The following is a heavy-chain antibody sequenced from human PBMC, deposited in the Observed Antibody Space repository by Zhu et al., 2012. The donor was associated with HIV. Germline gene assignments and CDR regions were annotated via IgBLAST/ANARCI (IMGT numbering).Heavy chain of an antibody. V-gene: IGHV4-38-2*01. J-gene: IGHJ3*02. CDR1: GYSISSGYY. Sequence: QVQLQESGPGLMKPSETLSLTCAVSGYSISSGYYWGWIRQPPGKGLEWIGIIYHSGSTYYNPSLKSRVTISIDSSKNQFSLRLSSVIVADTAVYYCARSIYYYDSSGYYSDAFDIWAKGQWSPSLQ. D-gene: IGHD3-22*01. CDR2: IYHSGST. CDR3: ARSIYYYDSSGYYSDAFDI.